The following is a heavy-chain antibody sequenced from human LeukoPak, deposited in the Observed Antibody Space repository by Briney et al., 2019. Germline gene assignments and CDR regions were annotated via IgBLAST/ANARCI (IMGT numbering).Heavy chain of an antibody. Sequence: SETLSLTCAVYGGSSSGYYWSWIRQPPGKVLGWIGEINHSGSTNYNPSLKSRVTISVDTSKNQFSLKRSSVSAADTAVYYCARQDYDRSGYYFDYCGQGTLVTVSS. D-gene: IGHD3-22*01. CDR2: INHSGST. CDR1: GGSSSGYY. V-gene: IGHV4-34*01. J-gene: IGHJ4*02. CDR3: ARQDYDRSGYYFDY.